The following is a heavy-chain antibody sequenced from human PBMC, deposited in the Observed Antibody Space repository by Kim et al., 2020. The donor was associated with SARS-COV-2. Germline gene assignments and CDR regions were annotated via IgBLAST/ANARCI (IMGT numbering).Heavy chain of an antibody. CDR3: TTDPAWGFGELWEKIERDFDP. V-gene: IGHV3-15*01. CDR2: IKSKTDGGTT. Sequence: GGSLRLSCAASGFTFSNAWMSWVRQATGKGLEWVGRIKSKTDGGTTDYAAPVKGRFTIARADSKNTLYLQMKSLKTEDTAVYYCTTDPAWGFGELWEKIERDFDPWGQGTLVTVSS. CDR1: GFTFSNAW. J-gene: IGHJ5*02. D-gene: IGHD3-10*01.